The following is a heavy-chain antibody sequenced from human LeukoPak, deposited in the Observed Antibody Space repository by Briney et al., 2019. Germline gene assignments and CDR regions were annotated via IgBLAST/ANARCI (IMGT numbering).Heavy chain of an antibody. V-gene: IGHV4-61*02. CDR3: ARGVEARPLGKYNFDY. CDR1: GGFISSGSYY. Sequence: PSQTLSLTCTVSGGFISSGSYYWNWIRQPAGKGLEWIGRIYTSGSTNYNPSLKSRVTISVDTSKNQFSLKLSSVTAADTAVYYCARGVEARPLGKYNFDYWGQGTLVTVSS. J-gene: IGHJ4*02. D-gene: IGHD6-6*01. CDR2: IYTSGST.